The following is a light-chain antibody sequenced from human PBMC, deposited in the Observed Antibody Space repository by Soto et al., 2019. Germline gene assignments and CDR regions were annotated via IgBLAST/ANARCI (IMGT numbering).Light chain of an antibody. Sequence: DMVMNQAPDSLAVYVGESANINCKSSQIVLYSSNNRNYLAWYQQKPGQPPKLLIYWAYTRESGVPDRFSGSGSGTDFTLTISSLQAEDVAVYYCQQYYDTHLTFGDGNKLDIK. V-gene: IGKV4-1*01. CDR2: WAY. J-gene: IGKJ4*01. CDR3: QQYYDTHLT. CDR1: QIVLYSSNNRNY.